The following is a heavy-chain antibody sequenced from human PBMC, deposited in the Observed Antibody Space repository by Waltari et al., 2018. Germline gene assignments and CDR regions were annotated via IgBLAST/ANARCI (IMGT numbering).Heavy chain of an antibody. CDR3: AKGSHYYDSSGHFDY. CDR2: ISGSGGST. J-gene: IGHJ4*02. D-gene: IGHD3-22*01. Sequence: MSWVRQAPGKGLEWVSAISGSGGSTYYADSVKGRFTISRDNSKNTLYLQMNSLRAEDTAVYYCAKGSHYYDSSGHFDYWGQGTLVTVSS. V-gene: IGHV3-23*01.